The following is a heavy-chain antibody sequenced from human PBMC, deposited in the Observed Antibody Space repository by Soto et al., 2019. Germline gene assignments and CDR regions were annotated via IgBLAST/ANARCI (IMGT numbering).Heavy chain of an antibody. V-gene: IGHV4-30-4*01. CDR3: GRDLTSNANCIDS. CDR1: GDYIHVGGYY. J-gene: IGHJ5*01. Sequence: SLTCSVSGDYIHVGGYYWTWIRQRPGKGLEWMGYIYYTGKTYYNPSLESRLTMSVDRSKNQFSLRLTSVTAADTAVYFCGRDLTSNANCIDSWGQGTLVIVSS. D-gene: IGHD2-2*01. CDR2: IYYTGKT.